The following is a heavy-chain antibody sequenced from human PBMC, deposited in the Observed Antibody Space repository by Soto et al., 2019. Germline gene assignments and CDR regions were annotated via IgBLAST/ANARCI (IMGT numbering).Heavy chain of an antibody. CDR3: AREMGHYGGNFDY. Sequence: QVQLVQSGAEVKKPGASVKVSCKASGYTFTSYHIHWVRQAPGQGLEWMGMITPSSSGTNYARRFXXRXXLTRDTSTNTVYLELSSLTSGDTAVYYCAREMGHYGGNFDYWGQGTLVTVSS. CDR2: ITPSSSGT. D-gene: IGHD4-17*01. CDR1: GYTFTSYH. J-gene: IGHJ4*02. V-gene: IGHV1-46*01.